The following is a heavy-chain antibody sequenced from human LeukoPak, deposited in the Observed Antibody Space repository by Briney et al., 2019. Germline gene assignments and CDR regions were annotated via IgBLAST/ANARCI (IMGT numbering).Heavy chain of an antibody. V-gene: IGHV1-2*02. J-gene: IGHJ4*02. CDR2: INPNSGGT. Sequence: ASVKVSCKASGYTFTGYYMHWVRQAPGQGLGWMGWINPNSGGTNYAQKFQGRVTMTRDTSISTAYMELSRLRSDDTAVYYCARVVRDSSSRKYYFDYWGQGTLVTVSS. D-gene: IGHD6-13*01. CDR3: ARVVRDSSSRKYYFDY. CDR1: GYTFTGYY.